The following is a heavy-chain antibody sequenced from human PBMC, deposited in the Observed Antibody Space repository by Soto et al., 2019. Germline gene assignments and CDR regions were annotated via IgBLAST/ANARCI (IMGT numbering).Heavy chain of an antibody. CDR1: GGTFSSYA. D-gene: IGHD2-2*03. V-gene: IGHV1-69*13. J-gene: IGHJ6*02. Sequence: SVKVSCKASGGTFSSYAISWVRQAPGQGLEWMGGIIPIFGTANYAQKFQGRVTMTADASTSTAYMELSSLTSDDTAVYYCAGQRAWVGYYGLDVWGQGTTVTVSS. CDR2: IIPIFGTA. CDR3: AGQRAWVGYYGLDV.